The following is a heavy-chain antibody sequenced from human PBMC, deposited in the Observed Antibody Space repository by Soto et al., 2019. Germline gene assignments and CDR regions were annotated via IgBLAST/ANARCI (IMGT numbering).Heavy chain of an antibody. CDR3: ARERNTGYDYSYYYGMDV. CDR1: GFTFSSYG. CDR2: ISYDGSNK. V-gene: IGHV3-30*03. Sequence: GGSLRLSCAASGFTFSSYGMHWVRQAPGKGLEWVAVISYDGSNKYYADSVKGRFTISRDNSKNTLYLQMNSLRAEDTAVYYCARERNTGYDYSYYYGMDVWGQGTTVTVSS. J-gene: IGHJ6*02. D-gene: IGHD5-18*01.